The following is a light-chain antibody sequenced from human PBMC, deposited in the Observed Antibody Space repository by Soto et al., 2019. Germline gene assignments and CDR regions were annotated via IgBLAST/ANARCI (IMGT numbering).Light chain of an antibody. V-gene: IGLV2-14*03. CDR3: CSYTRSTTVA. CDR2: DVT. CDR1: NSDVGRYDY. Sequence: QSALTQPASVSGSPGQSISISCTGTNSDVGRYDYASWYQQHPGKAPNLLIYDVTNRPSGVSVRFSGSKSGNTASLTISGLQADDEADYYCCSYTRSTTVAFGTGTKVTVL. J-gene: IGLJ1*01.